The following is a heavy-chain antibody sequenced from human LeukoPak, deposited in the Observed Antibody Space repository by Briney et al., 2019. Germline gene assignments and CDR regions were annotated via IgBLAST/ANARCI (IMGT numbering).Heavy chain of an antibody. V-gene: IGHV4-59*01. CDR3: ARVFPKNWFDP. CDR1: GGSISSYY. CDR2: IYYSGST. Sequence: SETLSLTCTVSGGSISSYYWSWIRQPPGKGLEWIGYIYYSGSTNYNPSLKSRVTISVDTSENQFSLKLSSVTAADTAVYYCARVFPKNWFDPWGQGTLVTVSS. J-gene: IGHJ5*02. D-gene: IGHD3-10*02.